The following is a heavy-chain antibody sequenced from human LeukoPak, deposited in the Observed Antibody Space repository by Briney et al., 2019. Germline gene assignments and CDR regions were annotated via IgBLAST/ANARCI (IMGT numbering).Heavy chain of an antibody. D-gene: IGHD6-19*01. V-gene: IGHV3-23*01. J-gene: IGHJ4*02. CDR2: IFPSGGEI. Sequence: GSLRLSCAASGFTFSTFAMIWVRQPPGKGLEWVSSIFPSGGEIHYADSVRGRFTISRDNSKSTLSLQMNSLRAEDTAVYYCAKDSYSSGWSYYFDYWGQGTLVTVSS. CDR1: GFTFSTFA. CDR3: AKDSYSSGWSYYFDY.